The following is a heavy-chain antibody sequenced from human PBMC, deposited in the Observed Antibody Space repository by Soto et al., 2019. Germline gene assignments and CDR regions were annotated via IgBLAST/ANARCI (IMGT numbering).Heavy chain of an antibody. CDR2: IYHSGST. CDR3: ARARRSYGYFDY. D-gene: IGHD1-26*01. Sequence: SETLSVTCAVSGGSISSSNWWSWVRQPPGKGLEWIGEIYHSGSTNYNPSLKSRVTISVDKSKNQFSLKLSSVTAADTAVYYCARARRSYGYFDYWGQGTLVTVSS. CDR1: GGSISSSNW. J-gene: IGHJ4*02. V-gene: IGHV4-4*02.